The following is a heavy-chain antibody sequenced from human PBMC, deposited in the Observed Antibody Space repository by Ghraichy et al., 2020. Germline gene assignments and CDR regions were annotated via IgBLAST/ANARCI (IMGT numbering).Heavy chain of an antibody. CDR2: IYYTGTT. CDR1: GGSISSRTYC. Sequence: SETLSLTCTVSGGSISSRTYCWGWIRQPPGKGLEWIGNIYYTGTTYHNPSLKSRVTISIDTSKNRFSLKLSSVTAADTAVYYCARDPGDYYFYGMDVWGQGTTVTVS. D-gene: IGHD1-1*01. V-gene: IGHV4-39*07. CDR3: ARDPGDYYFYGMDV. J-gene: IGHJ6*02.